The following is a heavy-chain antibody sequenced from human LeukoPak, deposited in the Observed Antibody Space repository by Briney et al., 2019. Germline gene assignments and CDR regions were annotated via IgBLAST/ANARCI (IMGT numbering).Heavy chain of an antibody. CDR2: IIPIFGTA. CDR1: GYTFTGYY. V-gene: IGHV1-69*13. Sequence: GASVKVSCKASGYTFTGYYMHWVRQAPGQGLEWMGGIIPIFGTANYAQKFQGRVTITADESTSTAYMELSSLRSEDTAVYYCARGGGGQLPIWFDPWGQGTLVTVSS. J-gene: IGHJ5*02. D-gene: IGHD3-16*01. CDR3: ARGGGGQLPIWFDP.